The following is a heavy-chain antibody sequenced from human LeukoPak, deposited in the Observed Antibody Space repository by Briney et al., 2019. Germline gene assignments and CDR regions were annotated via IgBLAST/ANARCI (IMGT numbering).Heavy chain of an antibody. J-gene: IGHJ4*02. D-gene: IGHD2-2*01. CDR3: ARDFCSSTSCYAGFFDY. V-gene: IGHV3-48*04. Sequence: GGSLRLSCAASGFTFSSYSMNWVRQAPGKGLEWVSYISSSGSTIYYADSVKGRFTISRDNAKNSLYLQMNSLRAEDTAVYYCARDFCSSTSCYAGFFDYWGQGTLVTVSS. CDR2: ISSSGSTI. CDR1: GFTFSSYS.